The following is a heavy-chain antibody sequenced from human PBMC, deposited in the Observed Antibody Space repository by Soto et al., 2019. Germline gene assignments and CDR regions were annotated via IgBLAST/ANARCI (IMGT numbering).Heavy chain of an antibody. CDR2: IIPMYGTP. V-gene: IGHV1-69*06. CDR1: GGTFSRDA. D-gene: IGHD1-1*01. CDR3: ARGQGGLQDNWKWYFYGLDV. J-gene: IGHJ6*02. Sequence: QGQLVQSGSEVKKPGSSVKVSCKAFGGTFSRDAFSWVRQAPGQGLEWMGGIIPMYGTPIYAQKFQGRVTSTADKSTNTAFVELSSLRSEDTAVYYCARGQGGLQDNWKWYFYGLDVWGRGTTVTVS.